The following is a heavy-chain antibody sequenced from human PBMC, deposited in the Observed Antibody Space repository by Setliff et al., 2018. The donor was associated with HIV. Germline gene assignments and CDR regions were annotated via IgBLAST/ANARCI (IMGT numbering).Heavy chain of an antibody. D-gene: IGHD3-22*01. V-gene: IGHV4-59*01. CDR1: GGSITGYY. J-gene: IGHJ4*02. CDR2: IYYNGGT. Sequence: SETLSLTCTVSGGSITGYYWSWIRQPPGKGMEWIGYIYYNGGTNYNPSLKSRVTMLVDTSENHFTLKLTSVTAADTAMYYCTRGIGGIGYYPDYWGQGTLVTSPQ. CDR3: TRGIGGIGYYPDY.